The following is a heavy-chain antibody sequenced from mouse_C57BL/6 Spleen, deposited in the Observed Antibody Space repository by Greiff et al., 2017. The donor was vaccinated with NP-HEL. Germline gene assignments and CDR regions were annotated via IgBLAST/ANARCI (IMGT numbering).Heavy chain of an antibody. CDR3: ARSLHYYGSSYPYYFDY. V-gene: IGHV1-69*01. Sequence: QVQLQQSGAELVMPGASVKLSCKASGYTFTSYWMHWVKQRPGQGLEWIGEIDPSDSYTNYNQKFKGKSTLTVDKSSSTAYMQLSSLTSEDSAVYYCARSLHYYGSSYPYYFDYWGQGTTLTVSS. D-gene: IGHD1-1*01. CDR1: GYTFTSYW. CDR2: IDPSDSYT. J-gene: IGHJ2*01.